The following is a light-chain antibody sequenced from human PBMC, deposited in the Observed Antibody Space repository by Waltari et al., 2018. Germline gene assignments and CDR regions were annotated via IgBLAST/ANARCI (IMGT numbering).Light chain of an antibody. Sequence: QSALTQPASVSGSPGQSITLSCPGTRSDGGGLDYVSLYQPPPGKAPQPMIYEVSNRPSGVSNRFSGSKSGNTASLTISGLQAEDEADYYCSSYTSSGTYVFGTGTKVTVL. J-gene: IGLJ1*01. CDR2: EVS. V-gene: IGLV2-14*01. CDR1: RSDGGGLDY. CDR3: SSYTSSGTYV.